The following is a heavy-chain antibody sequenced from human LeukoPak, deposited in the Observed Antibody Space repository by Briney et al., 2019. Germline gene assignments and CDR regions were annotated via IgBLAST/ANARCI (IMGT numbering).Heavy chain of an antibody. CDR1: GFTFSNYA. CDR3: AELGMTMIGGV. V-gene: IGHV3-23*01. D-gene: IGHD3-10*02. Sequence: PGGSLRLSCAASGFTFSNYAMSWVRQAPGKGLEWVSVISGSGGSTYYADSVKGRFTISRDNAKNSLYLQMNSLRAEDTAVYYCAELGMTMIGGVWGKGTTVTISS. J-gene: IGHJ6*04. CDR2: ISGSGGST.